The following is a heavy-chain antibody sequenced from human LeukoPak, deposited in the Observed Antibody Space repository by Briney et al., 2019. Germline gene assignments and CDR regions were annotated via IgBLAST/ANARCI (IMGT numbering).Heavy chain of an antibody. D-gene: IGHD2-2*02. CDR1: GGTFSSYA. V-gene: IGHV1-69*05. CDR3: ARDPQPAAISGGGWFDP. J-gene: IGHJ5*02. Sequence: SVKVSCKASGGTFSSYAISWVRQAPGQGLEWMGGIIPIFGTANYAQKFQGRVTITTDESTSTAYMELSSLRSEDTAVYYCARDPQPAAISGGGWFDPWGQGTLVTVSS. CDR2: IIPIFGTA.